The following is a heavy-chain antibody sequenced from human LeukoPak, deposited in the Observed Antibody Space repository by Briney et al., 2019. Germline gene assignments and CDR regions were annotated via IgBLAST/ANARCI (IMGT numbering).Heavy chain of an antibody. CDR3: AGTDPILRLPLRY. CDR1: GGSISSGDYY. D-gene: IGHD5-12*01. V-gene: IGHV4-30-4*01. J-gene: IGHJ4*02. Sequence: SQTLSLTCTVSGGSISSGDYYWSWIRQPPGKGLEWIGYIYYSGSTYYNPSLKSRVTISVDTSKNQFSLKLSSVTAADTAVYYCAGTDPILRLPLRYWGQGTLVTVSS. CDR2: IYYSGST.